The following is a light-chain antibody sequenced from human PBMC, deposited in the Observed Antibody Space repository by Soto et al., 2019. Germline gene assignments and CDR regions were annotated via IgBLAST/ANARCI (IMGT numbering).Light chain of an antibody. J-gene: IGKJ1*01. CDR2: WAS. CDR1: QSVLYSSNNKNY. CDR3: QQYNNWPQT. Sequence: DIVMTQSQDSLAVSLGERATINCKSSQSVLYSSNNKNYLAWYQQKPGQPTKLLIYWASTRESGVPDRFSGSGSGTDFTLTISSLQSEDFAVYYCQQYNNWPQTFGQGTKVDIK. V-gene: IGKV4-1*01.